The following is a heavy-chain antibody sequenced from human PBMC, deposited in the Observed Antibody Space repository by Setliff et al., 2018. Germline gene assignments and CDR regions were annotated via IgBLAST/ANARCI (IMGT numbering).Heavy chain of an antibody. CDR3: ARGSYYDSSGYSPDFFDY. D-gene: IGHD3-22*01. CDR2: VYSSSSP. V-gene: IGHV4-4*08. Sequence: SETLSLTCSVSGASITDSYWNWIRQPPGNELEWIGYVYSSSSPYYNPSLKSRVTISLDTSKNQFSLKLSSVTAADTAVYYCARGSYYDSSGYSPDFFDYWGQGTLVTVSS. CDR1: GASITDSY. J-gene: IGHJ4*02.